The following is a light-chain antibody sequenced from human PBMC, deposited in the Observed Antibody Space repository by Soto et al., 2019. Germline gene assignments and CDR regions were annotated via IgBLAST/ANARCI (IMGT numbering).Light chain of an antibody. CDR3: SSYSSSTSLYV. J-gene: IGLJ1*01. CDR2: DVD. Sequence: QSALTQPASVSGSPGQSITISCTGGSSDVGGYNFVSWYQQHPGKAPKVVIFDVDHRPSGVSNRFSGSKSGNTASLTISGLQAEDEAAYYCSSYSSSTSLYVFGSGTKLTVL. CDR1: SSDVGGYNF. V-gene: IGLV2-14*01.